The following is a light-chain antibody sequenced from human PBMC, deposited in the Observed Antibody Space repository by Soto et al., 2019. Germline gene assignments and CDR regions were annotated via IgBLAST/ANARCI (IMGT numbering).Light chain of an antibody. CDR2: EVS. V-gene: IGLV2-8*01. Sequence: QSALTQPPSASGSPGQSVTISCTGTSSDVGGYNYVSWYQQHPGKAPKLMIYEVSKRPSGLPDRFSGSKSGNTASLTVSGLQDEDEADYYCSSYAGSNNFGVFGGGTKLTVL. CDR3: SSYAGSNNFGV. CDR1: SSDVGGYNY. J-gene: IGLJ2*01.